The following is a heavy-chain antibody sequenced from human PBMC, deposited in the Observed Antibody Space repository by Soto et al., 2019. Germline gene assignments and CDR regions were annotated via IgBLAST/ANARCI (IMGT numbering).Heavy chain of an antibody. Sequence: PSETLSLTCTVSGGSISSGGYYWSWIRQHPGKGLEWIGYIYYSGSTYYNPSLKSRVTISVDTSMNQFSLKLSSVTAADTAVYYCAREGHKNWFDPWGQGTLVTVSS. J-gene: IGHJ5*02. V-gene: IGHV4-31*03. CDR1: GGSISSGGYY. CDR2: IYYSGST. CDR3: AREGHKNWFDP.